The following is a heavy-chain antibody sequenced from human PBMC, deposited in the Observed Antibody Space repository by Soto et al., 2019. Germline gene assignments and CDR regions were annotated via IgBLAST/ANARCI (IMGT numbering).Heavy chain of an antibody. V-gene: IGHV3-74*01. J-gene: IGHJ4*02. CDR3: ARTLAAAGLDC. CDR1: GFTFSRYW. Sequence: EVQLVESGGALVQPGGSLRLSCAASGFTFSRYWMHWVRQAPGKGLVWVSGVNSDGSTTTYADSVRGRFTISRDNAKNTLYLQMNSLRAEDTAVYYCARTLAAAGLDCWGQGTLVTVSS. CDR2: VNSDGSTT. D-gene: IGHD6-13*01.